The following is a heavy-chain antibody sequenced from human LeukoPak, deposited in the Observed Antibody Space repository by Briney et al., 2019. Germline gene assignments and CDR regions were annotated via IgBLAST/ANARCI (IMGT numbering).Heavy chain of an antibody. J-gene: IGHJ4*02. D-gene: IGHD2-15*01. CDR3: AKLRSGDPVAATNY. V-gene: IGHV3-23*01. CDR2: ISGSDGST. CDR1: GFIFSNYA. Sequence: PGGSLRLSCAASGFIFSNYAMSWARQAPGKGLEWVSTISGSDGSTYYADSVKGRFTISRDNSKNTLYLQMNSLRVDDTAVYYCAKLRSGDPVAATNYWGQGTLVTVSS.